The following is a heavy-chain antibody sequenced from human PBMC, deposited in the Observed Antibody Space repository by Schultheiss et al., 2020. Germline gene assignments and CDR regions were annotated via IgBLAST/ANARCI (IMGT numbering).Heavy chain of an antibody. CDR2: INPSGGST. D-gene: IGHD2-15*01. J-gene: IGHJ5*02. CDR1: GYTFTSYA. CDR3: ARSKHTHIVVVVAAIGVWFDP. V-gene: IGHV1-46*01. Sequence: ASVKASCKASGYTFTSYAMNWVRQAPGQGLEWMGIINPSGGSTSYAQKLQGRVTMTTDTSTSTAYMELRSLRSDDTAVYYCARSKHTHIVVVVAAIGVWFDPWGKGTLVTVSS.